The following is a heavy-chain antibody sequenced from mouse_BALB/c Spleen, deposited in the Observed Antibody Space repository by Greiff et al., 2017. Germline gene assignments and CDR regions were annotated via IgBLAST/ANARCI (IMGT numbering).Heavy chain of an antibody. D-gene: IGHD1-2*01. J-gene: IGHJ1*01. CDR3: ARKITTATGYFDV. V-gene: IGHV2-2*02. CDR1: GFSLTSYG. CDR2: IWSGGST. Sequence: QVQLKESGPGLVQPSQSLSITCTVSGFSLTSYGVHWVRQSPGKGLEWLGVIWSGGSTDYNAAFISRLSISKDNSKSQVFFKMNSLQAKDTAIYYCARKITTATGYFDVWGAGTTVTVSS.